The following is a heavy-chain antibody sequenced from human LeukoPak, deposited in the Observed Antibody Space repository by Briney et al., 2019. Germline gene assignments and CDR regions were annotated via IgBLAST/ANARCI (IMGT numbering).Heavy chain of an antibody. CDR3: AKDPTGYYYDSSDCYGGY. CDR1: GFTFSTYG. Sequence: PGGSLRLSCAASGFTFSTYGMPWVRQAPGKGLEWVAFIQYDGSNKYYADSVKGRFTVSRDNSKNTLYLQMNSLRAEDTAVYYCAKDPTGYYYDSSDCYGGYWGQGTLVTVSS. V-gene: IGHV3-30*02. CDR2: IQYDGSNK. D-gene: IGHD3-22*01. J-gene: IGHJ4*02.